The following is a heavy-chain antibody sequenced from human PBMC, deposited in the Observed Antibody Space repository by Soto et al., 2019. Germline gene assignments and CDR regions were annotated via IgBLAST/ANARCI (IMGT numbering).Heavy chain of an antibody. Sequence: QVQLVESGGGVVQPGRSLRLSCAASGFTFSSYAMHWVRQAPGKGLEWGAVISYDGSNKYYADSVKGRFTISRDNSKNTLYLQMNSLRAEDTAVYYCARDFIAVAGINYYYGMDVWGQGTTVTVSS. CDR1: GFTFSSYA. D-gene: IGHD6-19*01. V-gene: IGHV3-30-3*01. CDR3: ARDFIAVAGINYYYGMDV. CDR2: ISYDGSNK. J-gene: IGHJ6*02.